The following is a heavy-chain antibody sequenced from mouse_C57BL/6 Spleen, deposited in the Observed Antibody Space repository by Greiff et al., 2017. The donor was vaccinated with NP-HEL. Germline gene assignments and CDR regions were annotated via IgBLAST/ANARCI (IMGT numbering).Heavy chain of an antibody. Sequence: EVQLVESGGGLVKPGGSLKLSCAASGFTFSDYGMHWVRQAPEKGLEWVAYISSGSSTIYYADTVKGRFTISRDNAKNTPFLQMTSLRSEDTAMYYCARRLRYLDYWGQGTTLTVSS. D-gene: IGHD3-2*02. CDR1: GFTFSDYG. CDR2: ISSGSSTI. V-gene: IGHV5-17*01. CDR3: ARRLRYLDY. J-gene: IGHJ2*01.